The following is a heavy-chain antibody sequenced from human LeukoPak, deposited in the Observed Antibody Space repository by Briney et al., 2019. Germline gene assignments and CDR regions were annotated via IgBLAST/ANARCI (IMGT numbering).Heavy chain of an antibody. CDR2: IWYDGSNK. CDR1: GFIFSNYG. Sequence: GRSLRVSCAASGFIFSNYGMHWVRQAPGKGLEWVAVIWYDGSNKYYADSVKGRFTISRDNSKNTVHLQMNSLRAEDTAVYYCARGLRNTDTFDIWGQGTMVTVSS. J-gene: IGHJ3*02. V-gene: IGHV3-33*01. CDR3: ARGLRNTDTFDI.